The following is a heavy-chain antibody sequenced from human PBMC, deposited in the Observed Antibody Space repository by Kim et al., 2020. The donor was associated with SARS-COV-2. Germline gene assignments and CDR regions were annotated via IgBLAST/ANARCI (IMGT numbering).Heavy chain of an antibody. J-gene: IGHJ4*02. Sequence: DSVQGRFTISRDNAKNSLYLQMNSLRAEDTALYYCAKDTYSAYSSSGYDYWGQGTLVTVSS. V-gene: IGHV3-9*01. CDR3: AKDTYSAYSSSGYDY. D-gene: IGHD6-13*01.